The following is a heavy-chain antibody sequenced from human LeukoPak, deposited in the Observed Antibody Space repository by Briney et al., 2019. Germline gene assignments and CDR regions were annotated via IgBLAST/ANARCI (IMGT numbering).Heavy chain of an antibody. V-gene: IGHV3-49*03. J-gene: IGHJ4*02. Sequence: PGGSLRLSCAASGFIFRDYYMSWIRQAPGKGLEWVGFIRSKDYGGTTEYAASVKGRFTISRDDSKSIAYLQMNSLKTEDTAVYYCTTSTEDIVVVTASYWGQGTLVTVSS. D-gene: IGHD2-21*02. CDR2: IRSKDYGGTT. CDR3: TTSTEDIVVVTASY. CDR1: GFIFRDYY.